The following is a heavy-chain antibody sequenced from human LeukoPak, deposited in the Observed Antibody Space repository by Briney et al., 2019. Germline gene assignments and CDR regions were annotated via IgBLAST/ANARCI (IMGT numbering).Heavy chain of an antibody. Sequence: SETLSLTCGVSGGSVINTNWWTWVRPPPGKGLEWIGEVHLDGRTNYNPSLESRLTMSVDVSENQVSLKLTSVTAADTAVYYCAREGGFSRPLDYSGQGTLVTVSS. CDR3: AREGGFSRPLDY. CDR1: GGSVINTNW. V-gene: IGHV4-4*02. J-gene: IGHJ4*02. D-gene: IGHD3-3*01. CDR2: VHLDGRT.